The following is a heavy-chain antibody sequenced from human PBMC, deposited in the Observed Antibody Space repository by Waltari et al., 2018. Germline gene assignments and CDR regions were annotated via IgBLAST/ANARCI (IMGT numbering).Heavy chain of an antibody. J-gene: IGHJ5*02. V-gene: IGHV4-30-4*08. CDR1: GGSISSGDYY. CDR3: ARVVQGVTGWFDP. Sequence: QVQLQESGPGLVKPSQTLSLTCTVSGGSISSGDYYWSWIRQPPGKGLGWIGYIYYSGSTYYNPSLKSRVTISVDTSKNQFSLKLSSVTAADTAVYYCARVVQGVTGWFDPWGQGTLVTVSS. D-gene: IGHD2-2*01. CDR2: IYYSGST.